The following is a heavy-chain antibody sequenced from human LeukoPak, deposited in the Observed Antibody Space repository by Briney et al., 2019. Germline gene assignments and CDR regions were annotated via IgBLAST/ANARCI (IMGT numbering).Heavy chain of an antibody. J-gene: IGHJ4*02. CDR2: IYYSGST. CDR3: ARGPPWLVLSY. Sequence: SETLSLTCTVSGGSISSSSYYWGWIRQPPGKGLEWIGSIYYSGSTYYNPSLRSRVTISVDTSKNQFSLKLSSVTAADTAVYYCARGPPWLVLSYWGQGTLVTVSS. D-gene: IGHD6-19*01. CDR1: GGSISSSSYY. V-gene: IGHV4-39*01.